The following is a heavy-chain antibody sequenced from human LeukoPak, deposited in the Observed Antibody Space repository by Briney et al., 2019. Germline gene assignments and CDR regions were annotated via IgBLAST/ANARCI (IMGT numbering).Heavy chain of an antibody. Sequence: SETLSLTCAVYGGSFSGYYWSWIRQPPGKGLEWIGSIYYSGSTYYNPSLKSRVTISVDTSKNQFSLKLSSVTAADTAVYYCAREDYGDYAGFDYWGQGTLVTVSS. CDR1: GGSFSGYY. V-gene: IGHV4-34*01. J-gene: IGHJ4*02. CDR2: IYYSGST. CDR3: AREDYGDYAGFDY. D-gene: IGHD4-17*01.